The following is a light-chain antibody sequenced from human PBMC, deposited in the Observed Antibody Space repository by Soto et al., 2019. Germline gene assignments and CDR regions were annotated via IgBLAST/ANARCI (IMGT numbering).Light chain of an antibody. CDR1: SSDVGSYNL. CDR2: EGS. Sequence: QSALTKPSSVSGSPGQSITISCPGTSSDVGSYNLVSWYQQHPGKAPKLMIYEGSKRPSGVSNRFSGSKSGNTASLTISGLQAEDEADYYCCSYAGSYVFGTGTKVTVL. V-gene: IGLV2-23*01. J-gene: IGLJ1*01. CDR3: CSYAGSYV.